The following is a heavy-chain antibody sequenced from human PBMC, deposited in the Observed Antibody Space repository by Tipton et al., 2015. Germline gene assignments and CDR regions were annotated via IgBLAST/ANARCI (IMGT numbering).Heavy chain of an antibody. CDR2: IYYSGTT. CDR3: ARSRSYDDIRGPPFDI. Sequence: LRLSCTVSGGSINNYFWSWIRQPPGKGLEWNGYIYYSGTTNYNPSLRGRVTISVYTSKKQYSLRLSSVTAADTAIYYYARSRSYDDIRGPPFDIWGQGTMVTVSS. V-gene: IGHV4-59*01. CDR1: GGSINNYF. J-gene: IGHJ3*02. D-gene: IGHD3-9*01.